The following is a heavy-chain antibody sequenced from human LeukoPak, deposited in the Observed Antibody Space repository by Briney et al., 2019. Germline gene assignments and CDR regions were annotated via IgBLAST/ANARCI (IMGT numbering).Heavy chain of an antibody. CDR2: IYTSGST. Sequence: SETLSLTCTVSGYSISSGYYWSWIRQPAGKGLEWIGRIYTSGSTNYNPSLKSRVTMSVDTSKNQFSLKLSSVTAADTAVYYCAREFGELYPPYFDYWGQGTLVTVSS. J-gene: IGHJ4*02. D-gene: IGHD3-10*01. V-gene: IGHV4-4*07. CDR1: GYSISSGYY. CDR3: AREFGELYPPYFDY.